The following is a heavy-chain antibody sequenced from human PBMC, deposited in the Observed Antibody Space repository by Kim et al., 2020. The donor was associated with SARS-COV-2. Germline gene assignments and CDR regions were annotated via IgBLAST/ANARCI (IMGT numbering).Heavy chain of an antibody. Sequence: SVKGRFTISRDNSKNTLYLQMNNLRAEDTAVYYCAKDQAMVTAPLYYFDFWGQGTLVTVSS. D-gene: IGHD2-15*01. J-gene: IGHJ4*02. CDR3: AKDQAMVTAPLYYFDF. V-gene: IGHV3-33*06.